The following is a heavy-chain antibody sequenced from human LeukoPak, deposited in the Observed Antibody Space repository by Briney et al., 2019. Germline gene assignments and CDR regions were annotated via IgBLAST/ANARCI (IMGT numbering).Heavy chain of an antibody. J-gene: IGHJ4*02. Sequence: ASVKVSCKASGYTFTGYYMHWVRQAPGQGLEWMGWINPNSGGTNYAQKFQGRVTMTRDTSISTAYMELSRLRSDDTAVYYCARDSPGIAAAGHDYWGQGTLVPVSS. CDR2: INPNSGGT. D-gene: IGHD6-13*01. CDR1: GYTFTGYY. CDR3: ARDSPGIAAAGHDY. V-gene: IGHV1-2*02.